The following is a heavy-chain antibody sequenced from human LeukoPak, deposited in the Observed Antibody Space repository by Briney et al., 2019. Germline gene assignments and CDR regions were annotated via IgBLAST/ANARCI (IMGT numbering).Heavy chain of an antibody. J-gene: IGHJ3*02. CDR1: GGFISSNNW. Sequence: PSETLSLTCAVSGGFISSNNWWSWVRQPPGKGFEWIGEVYHTGSTNYNPSLKSRVTISVDTSKNQFSLKLSSVTAADTAVYFCARGPYSYDSSGAFDIWGQGTMVTVSS. V-gene: IGHV4-4*02. CDR3: ARGPYSYDSSGAFDI. CDR2: VYHTGST. D-gene: IGHD3-22*01.